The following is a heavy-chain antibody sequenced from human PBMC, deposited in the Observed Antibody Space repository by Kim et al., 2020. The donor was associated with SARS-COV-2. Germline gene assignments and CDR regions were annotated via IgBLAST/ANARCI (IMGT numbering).Heavy chain of an antibody. V-gene: IGHV1-8*01. CDR2: TNPNSGNT. CDR3: ARGTWDYYDSSGYRTYYFDY. D-gene: IGHD3-22*01. CDR1: GYTFTSYD. J-gene: IGHJ4*02. Sequence: ASVKVSCKASGYTFTSYDINWVRQATGQGLEWMGWTNPNSGNTGYAQKFQGRVTMTRNTSISTAYMELSSLRSEDTAVYYCARGTWDYYDSSGYRTYYFDYWGQGTLVTVSP.